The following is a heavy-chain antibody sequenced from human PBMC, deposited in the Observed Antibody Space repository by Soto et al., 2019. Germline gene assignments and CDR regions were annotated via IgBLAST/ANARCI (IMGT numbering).Heavy chain of an antibody. J-gene: IGHJ3*02. Sequence: PGGSLRLSCAASGFTCSSYAMSWVRPAPGKGLEWVSAISGSGGSTYYADSVKGRFTLSRDNSKNTLYLQMNSLRAEDTAVYYCAKDLGGSTYYYDSSGYDHDAFDIWGQGTMVTVSS. CDR3: AKDLGGSTYYYDSSGYDHDAFDI. CDR1: GFTCSSYA. CDR2: ISGSGGST. V-gene: IGHV3-23*01. D-gene: IGHD3-22*01.